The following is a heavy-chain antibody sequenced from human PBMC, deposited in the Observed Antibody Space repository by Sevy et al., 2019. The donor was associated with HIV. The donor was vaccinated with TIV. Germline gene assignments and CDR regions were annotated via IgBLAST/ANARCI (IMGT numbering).Heavy chain of an antibody. CDR2: IIPIFGTA. V-gene: IGHV1-69*13. Sequence: ASVKVSCKASGGTFSSYAISWVRQAPGQGLEWMGGIIPIFGTANYAQKFQGRVTITADESTSTAYMELSSLRSEDTXXXXXXXXXXXXXXXXXXXXXXYGDAFDIWGQGTMVTVSS. J-gene: IGHJ3*02. CDR3: XXXXXXXXXXXXXXXXXYGDAFDI. D-gene: IGHD4-17*01. CDR1: GGTFSSYA.